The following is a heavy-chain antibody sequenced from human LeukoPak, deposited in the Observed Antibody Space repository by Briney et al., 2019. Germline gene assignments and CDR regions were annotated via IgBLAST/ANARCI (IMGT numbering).Heavy chain of an antibody. Sequence: ASVKVSCKASGSTFTTYAMNWLRQAPGHGLEWMGWINTNTGSPTYAQGFTGRFVFSLDTSVGTAYLQISSLKAEDTAVYYCARGSGYFDYWGQGTLVTVSS. V-gene: IGHV7-4-1*02. CDR2: INTNTGSP. D-gene: IGHD3-3*01. CDR3: ARGSGYFDY. J-gene: IGHJ4*02. CDR1: GSTFTTYA.